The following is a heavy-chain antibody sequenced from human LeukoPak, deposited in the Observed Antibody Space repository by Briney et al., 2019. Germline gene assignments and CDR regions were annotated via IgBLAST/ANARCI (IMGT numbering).Heavy chain of an antibody. D-gene: IGHD1-26*01. J-gene: IGHJ4*02. CDR1: GSTFSSYW. CDR2: ITSDGSST. V-gene: IGHV3-74*01. CDR3: ARDLTGAVFDF. Sequence: PGGSLRLSCAASGSTFSSYWMHWVRQAPGKGLVCVSRITSDGSSTSYADSVRGRFTISRDNAKNTVYLQMNSLRPEDTAVYYCARDLTGAVFDFWGQGTLVTVSS.